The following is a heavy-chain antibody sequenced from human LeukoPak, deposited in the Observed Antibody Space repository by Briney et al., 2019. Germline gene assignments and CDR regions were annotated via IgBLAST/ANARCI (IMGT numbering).Heavy chain of an antibody. CDR2: INHSGST. D-gene: IGHD3-22*01. CDR1: GGSFSGYY. CDR3: ARARDYYDSSGLYYFDY. Sequence: KPSETLSLTCAVYGGSFSGYYWSWIRQPPGKGLGWIGEINHSGSTNYNPSLKSRVTISVDTSKNQFSLKLSSVTAADTAVYYCARARDYYDSSGLYYFDYWGQGTLVTVSS. V-gene: IGHV4-34*01. J-gene: IGHJ4*02.